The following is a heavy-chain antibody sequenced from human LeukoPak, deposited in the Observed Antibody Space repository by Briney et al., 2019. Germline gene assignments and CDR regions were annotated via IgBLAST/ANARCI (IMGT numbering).Heavy chain of an antibody. CDR2: INPNSGGT. CDR3: AREITSSSLYNWFDP. D-gene: IGHD3-10*01. V-gene: IGHV1-2*02. J-gene: IGHJ5*02. CDR1: GYTFTGYY. Sequence: GASVKVSCKASGYTFTGYYMHWVRQAPGQGLEWMGWINPNSGGTNYAQKFQGRVTMTRDTSISTAYMELSRLRSDDTAVYYCAREITSSSLYNWFDPWGQGTLVTVSS.